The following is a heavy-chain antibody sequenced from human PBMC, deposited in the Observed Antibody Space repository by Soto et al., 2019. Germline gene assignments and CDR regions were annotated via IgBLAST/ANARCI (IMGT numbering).Heavy chain of an antibody. D-gene: IGHD2-8*01. Sequence: QVQFVQSGAELKKPGDSVRVSCKPSGYTLTNYAIHWVRQAAGQSLEWLAWIDPGSGNPTYSQKFRGRITLSRDNSASTFYMDLSSLTSEDTAVYFCTRDLNGGNPFDYWGQGTLVTVSS. CDR1: GYTLTNYA. J-gene: IGHJ4*02. V-gene: IGHV1-3*01. CDR3: TRDLNGGNPFDY. CDR2: IDPGSGNP.